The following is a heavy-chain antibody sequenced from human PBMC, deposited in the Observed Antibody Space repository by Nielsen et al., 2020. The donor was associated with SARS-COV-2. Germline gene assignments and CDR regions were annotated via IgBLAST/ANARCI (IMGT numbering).Heavy chain of an antibody. CDR2: INWGAGST. D-gene: IGHD1-1*01. V-gene: IGHV3-43D*03. J-gene: IGHJ4*02. CDR1: GFTFHDYA. CDR3: ARDKGNWNDGWNY. Sequence: GESLKISCAASGFTFHDYAMHWVRQAPGKGLEWVSLINWGAGSTYYADSVKGRFTISRDNRQNSLYLQMNSLRAEDTALYYCARDKGNWNDGWNYWGQGTLVTVSS.